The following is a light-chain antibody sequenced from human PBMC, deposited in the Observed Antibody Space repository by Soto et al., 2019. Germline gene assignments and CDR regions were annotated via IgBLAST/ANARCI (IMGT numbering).Light chain of an antibody. J-gene: IGKJ1*01. Sequence: DIQMTQSPSTLSASVGDRVTITCRASQSISSWLAWYQQKPGKAPKLLIYKASSLESGVPSRFSGSGSETEFTLTISSLQSDDFAAYDCQEYSSSSFGQGTKVDIK. CDR2: KAS. CDR3: QEYSSSS. CDR1: QSISSW. V-gene: IGKV1-5*03.